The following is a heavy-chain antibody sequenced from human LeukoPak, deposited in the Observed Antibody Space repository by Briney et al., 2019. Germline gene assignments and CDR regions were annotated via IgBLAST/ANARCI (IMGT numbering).Heavy chain of an antibody. Sequence: PGGSLRLSCAASGFTFSNYAMTWVRQAPGKGLEWVSAISVGGSGTYYADSVKGRFTISRDNSKNTLYLQMNSLRAEDTAVYYCARDTYSYSYYFDYWGQGTLVTVSS. D-gene: IGHD2-15*01. J-gene: IGHJ4*02. CDR1: GFTFSNYA. CDR3: ARDTYSYSYYFDY. CDR2: ISVGGSGT. V-gene: IGHV3-23*01.